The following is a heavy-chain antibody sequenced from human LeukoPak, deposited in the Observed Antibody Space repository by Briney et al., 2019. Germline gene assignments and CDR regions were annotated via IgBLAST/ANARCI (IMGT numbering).Heavy chain of an antibody. CDR3: ARGGYDGFDY. D-gene: IGHD5-12*01. CDR2: INSDGTTT. Sequence: GGSLRLSCAASGVTFSNYLMHWVRQAPGKGLVWVSLINSDGTTTSYADSVKGRFTISRDNAKNTLYLQMSSLRAEDTAVYYCARGGYDGFDYWGQGTLVTVSS. V-gene: IGHV3-74*01. CDR1: GVTFSNYL. J-gene: IGHJ4*02.